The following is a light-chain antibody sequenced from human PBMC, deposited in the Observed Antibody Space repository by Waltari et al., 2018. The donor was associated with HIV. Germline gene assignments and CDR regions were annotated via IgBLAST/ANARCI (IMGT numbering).Light chain of an antibody. V-gene: IGKV4-1*01. CDR2: WAS. CDR1: QSVLYTSNNRNC. CDR3: QQYYSTPYT. J-gene: IGKJ2*01. Sequence: DIVMTQSPDSLAVSLGERATIHCTSSQSVLYTSNNRNCLAWYQQKPGQPPKLLIYWASTRESGVPDRFRGSGSGTDFTLAISSLQAEDVVVYYCQQYYSTPYTFGQGTKLEIK.